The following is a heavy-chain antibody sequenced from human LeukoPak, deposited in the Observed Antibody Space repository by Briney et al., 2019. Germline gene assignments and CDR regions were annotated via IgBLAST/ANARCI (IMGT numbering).Heavy chain of an antibody. CDR1: GFTFDIYG. CDR3: AKGSRYIWSSEYYFDY. J-gene: IGHJ4*02. V-gene: IGHV3-23*01. CDR2: LSGGGGTT. Sequence: TGGSLRLSCAASGFTFDIYGMNWVRQASGKGLEWVSTLSGGGGTTNYADSVKGRFTVSRDNSKNTLFLHMNSLRAEDTAVYFCAKGSRYIWSSEYYFDYWGQGTLVTVSS. D-gene: IGHD1-20*01.